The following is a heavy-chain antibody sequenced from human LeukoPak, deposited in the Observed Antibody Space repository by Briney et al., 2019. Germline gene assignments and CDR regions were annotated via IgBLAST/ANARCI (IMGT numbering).Heavy chain of an antibody. J-gene: IGHJ6*03. V-gene: IGHV4-59*01. CDR3: ASSKIAAAGVDNYYYYMDV. Sequence: SETLSLTCTVSGGSISSYYWSWIRQPPGKGLEWIGYIYYSGSTNYNPSLKSRVTISVDTSKNQFSLKLSSVTAADTAVYYCASSKIAAAGVDNYYYYMDVWGKGTTVTTSS. D-gene: IGHD6-13*01. CDR2: IYYSGST. CDR1: GGSISSYY.